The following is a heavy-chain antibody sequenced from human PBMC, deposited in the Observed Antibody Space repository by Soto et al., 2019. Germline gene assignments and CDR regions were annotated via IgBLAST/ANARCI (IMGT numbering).Heavy chain of an antibody. Sequence: QVQLVQSGAELKKPGWSVKVSCEASGGSFSKKAISWVRQAPGQGLEWMGGINTKFGATNYAPKFQGRITITADESTNTVYMALSSLTPEDTAVYSCARGASSGFEYWYFDLWGRGTLVSVPS. CDR2: INTKFGAT. V-gene: IGHV1-69*01. D-gene: IGHD5-12*01. CDR3: ARGASSGFEYWYFDL. J-gene: IGHJ2*01. CDR1: GGSFSKKA.